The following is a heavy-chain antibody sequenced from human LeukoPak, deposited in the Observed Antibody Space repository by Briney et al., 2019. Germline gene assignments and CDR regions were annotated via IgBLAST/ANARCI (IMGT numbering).Heavy chain of an antibody. J-gene: IGHJ4*02. Sequence: AGGSLRLSCAASGFTFDDYGMSWVRQAPGKGLEWVSGINWNGGSTGYADSVKGRFTISGDNAKNSLYLQMNSLRAEDTALYYCARVGTYYDILAGYYSTYFDYWGQGTLVTVSS. D-gene: IGHD3-9*01. V-gene: IGHV3-20*04. CDR3: ARVGTYYDILAGYYSTYFDY. CDR1: GFTFDDYG. CDR2: INWNGGST.